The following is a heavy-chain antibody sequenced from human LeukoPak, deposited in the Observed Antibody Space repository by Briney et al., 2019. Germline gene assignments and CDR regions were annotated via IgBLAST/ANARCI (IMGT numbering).Heavy chain of an antibody. J-gene: IGHJ6*02. CDR3: ARVTYFGLYHYGMDV. Sequence: SETLSLTCAVYGGSFSGYYWSWIRQPPGKGLEWIGEINHSGSTNYNPSLKSRVTISVDTSKNQFSLKLSSVTAADTAVYYCARVTYFGLYHYGMDVWGQGTTVTVSS. D-gene: IGHD2/OR15-2a*01. CDR2: INHSGST. CDR1: GGSFSGYY. V-gene: IGHV4-34*09.